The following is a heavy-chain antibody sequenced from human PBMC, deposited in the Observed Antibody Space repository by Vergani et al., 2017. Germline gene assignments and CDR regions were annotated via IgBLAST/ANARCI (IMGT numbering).Heavy chain of an antibody. CDR2: ISAYNGNT. CDR3: ARVYRLWLVQRYWYFDL. D-gene: IGHD6-19*01. CDR1: GYTFASYG. V-gene: IGHV1-18*04. J-gene: IGHJ2*01. Sequence: QVQLVQSGAEVKKPGASVKVSCKASGYTFASYGISWVRQAPGQGLEWMGWISAYNGNTNYAQKLQGRVTMTTDTSTSTAYMELRSLRSDDTAVYYGARVYRLWLVQRYWYFDLGGGGTLVTVSS.